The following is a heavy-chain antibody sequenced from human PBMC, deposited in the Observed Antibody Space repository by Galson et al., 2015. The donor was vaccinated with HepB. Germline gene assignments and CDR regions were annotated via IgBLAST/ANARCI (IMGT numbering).Heavy chain of an antibody. CDR1: GFTFSGYA. V-gene: IGHV3-23*01. CDR3: ARGVSTSCYSGLDY. J-gene: IGHJ4*02. CDR2: ISGSGDGT. D-gene: IGHD2-2*02. Sequence: SLRLSCAASGFTFSGYAMTWVRQAPGKGLEWVSVISGSGDGTYFADSVKGRFTISRDNSKNMLYLQMNSLGAEDTGLYYCARGVSTSCYSGLDYWGQGTQVTVSS.